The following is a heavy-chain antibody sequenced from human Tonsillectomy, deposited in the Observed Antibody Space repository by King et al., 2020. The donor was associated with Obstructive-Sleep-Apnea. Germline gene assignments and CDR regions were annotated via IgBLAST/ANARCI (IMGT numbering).Heavy chain of an antibody. J-gene: IGHJ4*02. V-gene: IGHV5-51*01. CDR2: IYPGDSDT. Sequence: QLVQSGAEVKKPGESLKISCKGSGYSFTTYWIGWVRQMPGKGLEWMGIIYPGDSDTRYSPSFQGQVTISVDKSIRTAYLQWSSLKAPDTAIYYCARLIMEVAADDSPEGYYFDYWGQGTLITVSS. D-gene: IGHD6-19*01. CDR1: GYSFTTYW. CDR3: ARLIMEVAADDSPEGYYFDY.